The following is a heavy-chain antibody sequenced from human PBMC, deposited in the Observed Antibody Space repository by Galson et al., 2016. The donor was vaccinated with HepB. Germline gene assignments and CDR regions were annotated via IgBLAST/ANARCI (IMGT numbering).Heavy chain of an antibody. CDR3: ARDMTMQVEDAFDI. V-gene: IGHV3-9*02. J-gene: IGHJ3*02. CDR1: GFTSQDYA. Sequence: SLRLSCAGSGFTSQDYAMHWVRQTPGKGLEWVSGISWNSGYREYAGSVKGRFTISRDNAKNSVYLQMSSLRAEDTALYYFARDMTMQVEDAFDIWGQGTMVTVSS. D-gene: IGHD4/OR15-4a*01. CDR2: ISWNSGYR.